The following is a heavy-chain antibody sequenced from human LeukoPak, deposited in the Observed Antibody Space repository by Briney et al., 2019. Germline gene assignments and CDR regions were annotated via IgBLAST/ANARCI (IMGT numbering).Heavy chain of an antibody. CDR2: MNNDGSTT. D-gene: IGHD2-15*01. V-gene: IGHV3-74*01. CDR3: AQGSGSCSGDSCYGNFDY. J-gene: IGHJ4*02. Sequence: GGSLRLSCAASGFTFSTYWMHWVRQAPGKGLVWVSRMNNDGSTTNYADSVKGRFTISRDNAKNTPYLQMNSLRAEDTAVYYCAQGSGSCSGDSCYGNFDYWGQGTLVTVSS. CDR1: GFTFSTYW.